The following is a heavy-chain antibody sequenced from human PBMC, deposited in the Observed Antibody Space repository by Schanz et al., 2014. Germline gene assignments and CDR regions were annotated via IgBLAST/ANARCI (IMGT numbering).Heavy chain of an antibody. J-gene: IGHJ4*02. CDR3: ARDHTTESYYSAGPPIDY. CDR1: GFTFSSYS. Sequence: VQLVESGGGLVQPGGSLRLSCTASGFTFSSYSMNWVRQAPGKGLEWVSSISSRSSHIYYADSVKGRFTVSRDNAKNSVYLQMNSLRAEDTAVYYCARDHTTESYYSAGPPIDYWGQGTLLTVSS. D-gene: IGHD1-26*01. CDR2: ISSRSSHI. V-gene: IGHV3-21*01.